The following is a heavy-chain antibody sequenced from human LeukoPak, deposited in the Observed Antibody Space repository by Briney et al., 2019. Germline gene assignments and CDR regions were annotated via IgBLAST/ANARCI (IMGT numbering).Heavy chain of an antibody. V-gene: IGHV3-7*01. CDR3: ARDEGSAGTLDFDY. CDR2: IKPEGTET. J-gene: IGHJ4*02. CDR1: GFTLRGEW. Sequence: GGSLRLSCAASGFTLRGEWMSWLRQTPEKGLEWVANIKPEGTETAYVDSVKGRFTISRDNAKNSLFLPMNSLRPEDTAVYYCARDEGSAGTLDFDYWGQGTLVTVSS. D-gene: IGHD6-19*01.